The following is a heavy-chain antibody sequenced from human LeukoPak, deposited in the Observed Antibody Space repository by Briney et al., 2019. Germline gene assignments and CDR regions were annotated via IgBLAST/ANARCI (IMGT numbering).Heavy chain of an antibody. D-gene: IGHD3-3*01. CDR1: GDSISSYY. CDR2: IYTSGST. Sequence: SETLSLTCTASGDSISSYYWSWIRQPAGEGLEWIGRIYTSGSTNYNPSLKSRVTMSVDTSKNQFSLKLSSVTAADTAVYYCARADAISTHLDYWGRGTLVTVSS. V-gene: IGHV4-4*07. CDR3: ARADAISTHLDY. J-gene: IGHJ4*02.